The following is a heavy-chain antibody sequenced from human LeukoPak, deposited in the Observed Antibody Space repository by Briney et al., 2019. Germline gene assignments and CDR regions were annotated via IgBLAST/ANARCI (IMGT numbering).Heavy chain of an antibody. CDR3: AREVLAGYYYYYMDV. D-gene: IGHD3-3*02. Sequence: SVKVSCKASGYTFTSYYMHWVRQAPGQGLEWMGGIIPIFGTANYAEKFQDRVTITADESTSTAYMELSSLRSEDTAVYYCAREVLAGYYYYYMDVWGKGTTVTISS. V-gene: IGHV1-69*13. CDR1: GYTFTSYY. CDR2: IIPIFGTA. J-gene: IGHJ6*03.